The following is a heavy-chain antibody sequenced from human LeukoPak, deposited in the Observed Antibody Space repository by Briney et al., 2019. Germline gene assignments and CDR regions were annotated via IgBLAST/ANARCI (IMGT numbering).Heavy chain of an antibody. CDR2: INPSGGST. D-gene: IGHD3-22*01. CDR3: ARVGYYDSSGYSEYYYYYYGMDV. Sequence: GASVKVSCKASGYTFTSYYMHWVRQAPGQGLEWMGIINPSGGSTSYAQKFQGRVTMTRDTSTSTVYMELSSLRSEDTAVYYCARVGYYDSSGYSEYYYYYYGMDVWGQGTTVTVSS. J-gene: IGHJ6*02. V-gene: IGHV1-46*01. CDR1: GYTFTSYY.